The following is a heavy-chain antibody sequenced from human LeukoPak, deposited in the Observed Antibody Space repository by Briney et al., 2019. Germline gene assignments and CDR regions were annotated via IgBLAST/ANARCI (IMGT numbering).Heavy chain of an antibody. J-gene: IGHJ4*02. CDR1: GFTFSSYA. CDR2: ITGGGDTT. Sequence: GGSLRLSCAASGFTFSSYAMTWVCQAPGKGLEWVSAITGGGDTTYYADSVKGRFTISRDNSKNTLYLQMNNLRAEDTAIYYCAKAANYDILTGYYLDYWGQGTLVTVSS. CDR3: AKAANYDILTGYYLDY. D-gene: IGHD3-9*01. V-gene: IGHV3-23*01.